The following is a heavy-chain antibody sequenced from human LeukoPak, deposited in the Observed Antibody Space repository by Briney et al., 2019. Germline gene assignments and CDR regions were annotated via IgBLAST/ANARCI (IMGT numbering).Heavy chain of an antibody. J-gene: IGHJ6*03. D-gene: IGHD3-3*01. CDR3: AKGGRFLEWLPPYYYYYYYMDV. CDR1: GYTLTDYY. CDR2: FNPNTGGT. Sequence: GASVKVSCKASGYTLTDYYIHWVRQAPGQGLEWMGWFNPNTGGTTTAPKFQDRVSMTRDPSISTAHMELTRLTSDDTAVYYCAKGGRFLEWLPPYYYYYYYMDVWGKGTTVTVSS. V-gene: IGHV1-2*02.